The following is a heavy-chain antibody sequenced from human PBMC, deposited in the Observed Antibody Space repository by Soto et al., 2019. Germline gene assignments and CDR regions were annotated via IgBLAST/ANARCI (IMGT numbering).Heavy chain of an antibody. J-gene: IGHJ4*02. CDR1: GGSISSGGYY. CDR3: ARLKGVATKYFDY. CDR2: IYYSGST. D-gene: IGHD5-12*01. Sequence: SETLSLTCTVSGGSISSGGYYWSWIRQHPGKGLEWIGYIYYSGSTYYNPSLKSRVTISVDTSKNQFSLKLSSVTAADTAVYYCARLKGVATKYFDYRGQGTLVTVSS. V-gene: IGHV4-31*03.